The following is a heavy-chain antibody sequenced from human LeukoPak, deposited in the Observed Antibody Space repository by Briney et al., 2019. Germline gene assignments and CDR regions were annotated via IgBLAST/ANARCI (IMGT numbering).Heavy chain of an antibody. CDR1: GFTVSSIY. J-gene: IGHJ5*02. CDR3: AGDTHSSSWYDH. D-gene: IGHD6-19*01. Sequence: GGSLRLSCAVSGFTVSSIYMSWVRQAPGKGLEWVSFIYSDGNTYYADSVRGRFTLSRDSSRNTLYLQMNSLRVDDTAVYYCAGDTHSSSWYDHWGQGTLVTVSS. CDR2: IYSDGNT. V-gene: IGHV3-53*01.